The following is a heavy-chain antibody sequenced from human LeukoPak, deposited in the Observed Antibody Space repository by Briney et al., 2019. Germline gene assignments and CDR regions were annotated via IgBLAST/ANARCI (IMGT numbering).Heavy chain of an antibody. V-gene: IGHV3-7*03. CDR3: ARVHYDYVWGSYGFLDY. CDR1: GFTFSSYW. CDR2: IKQDGSEK. J-gene: IGHJ4*02. D-gene: IGHD3-16*02. Sequence: GGSLRLSCAASGFTFSSYWMSWVRQAPGKGLEWVANIKQDGSEKYYVDSVKGRFTIPRDNAKNSLYLQMNSLRAEDTAVYYCARVHYDYVWGSYGFLDYWGQGTLVTVSS.